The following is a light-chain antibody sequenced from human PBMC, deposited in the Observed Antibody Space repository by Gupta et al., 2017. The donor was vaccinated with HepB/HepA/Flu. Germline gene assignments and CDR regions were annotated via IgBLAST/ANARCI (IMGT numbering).Light chain of an antibody. Sequence: DIQMTQSPSALSASVGDRVTITCQASQDIRNYLNWYQQKPGKAPKLLIYDAFNLEIGVPSRFSGSGYGKDFTFTSNSRQPEDVAKYYGQQDHSFHTFGHGTKVDIK. CDR1: QDIRNY. CDR3: QQDHSFHT. CDR2: DAF. V-gene: IGKV1-33*01. J-gene: IGKJ3*01.